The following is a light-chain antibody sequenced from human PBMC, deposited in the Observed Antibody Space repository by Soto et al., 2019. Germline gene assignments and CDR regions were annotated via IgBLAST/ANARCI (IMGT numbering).Light chain of an antibody. CDR1: SSDIGAGYD. J-gene: IGLJ3*02. CDR3: QSYDSSLGGSKGV. Sequence: QSVLTQPPLMSGAPGQRVTISCTGSSSDIGAGYDVHWYQQFPGTAPKLLIYGNINRPSGVPDRFSGSKSGTSASLAITGLQAEDEADYYCQSYDSSLGGSKGVFGGGTKLTVL. V-gene: IGLV1-40*01. CDR2: GNI.